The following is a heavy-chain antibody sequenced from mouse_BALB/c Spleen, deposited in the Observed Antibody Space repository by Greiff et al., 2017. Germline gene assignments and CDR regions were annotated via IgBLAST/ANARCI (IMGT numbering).Heavy chain of an antibody. CDR1: GYTFTSYW. CDR2: IYPGDGDT. V-gene: IGHV1-87*01. CDR3: ARGGNLAWFAD. Sequence: VQLQESGAELARPGASVQLSCKASGYTFTSYWMQWVKLRPGQGLEWIGAIYPGDGDTRYTQKFKGKATLTADKSSSTAYMQLSSVASEDSAVYYCARGGNLAWFADWGQGTLVTVSA. J-gene: IGHJ3*01. D-gene: IGHD2-1*01.